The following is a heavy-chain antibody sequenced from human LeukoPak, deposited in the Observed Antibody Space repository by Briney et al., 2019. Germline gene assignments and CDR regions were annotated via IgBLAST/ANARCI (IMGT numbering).Heavy chain of an antibody. CDR1: GFTFSSYA. D-gene: IGHD3-22*01. CDR3: AKDVNYYDSSGYAGFDY. J-gene: IGHJ4*02. V-gene: IGHV3-23*01. Sequence: GVSLRLSCAASGFTFSSYAMSWVRQAPGKGLEWVSAISGSGGSTYYADSVKGRFTISRDNSKNTLYLQMNSLRAEDTAVYYCAKDVNYYDSSGYAGFDYWGQETLVTVSS. CDR2: ISGSGGST.